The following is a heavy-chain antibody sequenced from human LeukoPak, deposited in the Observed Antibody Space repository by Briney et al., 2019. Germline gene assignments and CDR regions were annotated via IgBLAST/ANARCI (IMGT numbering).Heavy chain of an antibody. J-gene: IGHJ5*02. V-gene: IGHV3-7*01. D-gene: IGHD3-9*01. CDR3: AKYYDILTGYQPFDP. Sequence: GGSLRLSCAASGFTFSSYWMSWVRQAPGKGLEWVANIKQDGSEKYYVDSVKGRFTISRDNAKNSLYLQMNSLRAEDTAVYYCAKYYDILTGYQPFDPWGQGTLVTVST. CDR2: IKQDGSEK. CDR1: GFTFSSYW.